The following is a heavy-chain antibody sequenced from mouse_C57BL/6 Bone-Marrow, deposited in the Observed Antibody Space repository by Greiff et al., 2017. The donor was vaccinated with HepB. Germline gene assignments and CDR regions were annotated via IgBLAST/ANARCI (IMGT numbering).Heavy chain of an antibody. D-gene: IGHD1-1*01. CDR1: GFTFSSYG. J-gene: IGHJ3*01. Sequence: VQLKESGGDLVKPGGSLKLSCAASGFTFSSYGMSWVRQTPDKRLEWVATISSGGSYTYYPDSVKGRFTISRDNAKNTLYLQMSSLKSEDTAMYYCARHEGTTGGQGTLVTVSA. V-gene: IGHV5-6*01. CDR3: ARHEGTT. CDR2: ISSGGSYT.